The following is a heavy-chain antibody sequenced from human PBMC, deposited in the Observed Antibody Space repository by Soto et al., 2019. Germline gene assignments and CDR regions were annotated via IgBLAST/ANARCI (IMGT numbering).Heavy chain of an antibody. V-gene: IGHV4-31*03. CDR1: GGSISSGGYY. Sequence: NPSETLSLTCTVSGGSISSGGYYWSWIRQHPGKGLEWIGYIYYSGSTYYNPSLKSRVTISVDTSKNQFSLKLSSVTAADTAVYYCARGSSPLRGPILTGYNPLSALGDYYYGMDVWGQGTTVTVSS. CDR3: ARGSSPLRGPILTGYNPLSALGDYYYGMDV. CDR2: IYYSGST. J-gene: IGHJ6*02. D-gene: IGHD3-9*01.